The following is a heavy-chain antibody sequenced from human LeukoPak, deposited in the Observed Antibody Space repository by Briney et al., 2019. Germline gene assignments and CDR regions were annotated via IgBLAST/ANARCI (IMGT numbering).Heavy chain of an antibody. CDR2: ISGSGYST. D-gene: IGHD7-27*01. J-gene: IGHJ2*01. V-gene: IGHV3-23*01. CDR3: AEDLAGTGNFDL. Sequence: GGSLRLSCAASGFTFSSHAMSWVRHSPGKGLESVSAISGSGYSTNYADSVKGRFTISRDNSKNTLYLHMNSLRAEDTAVYYCAEDLAGTGNFDLWGRGTLVTVSS. CDR1: GFTFSSHA.